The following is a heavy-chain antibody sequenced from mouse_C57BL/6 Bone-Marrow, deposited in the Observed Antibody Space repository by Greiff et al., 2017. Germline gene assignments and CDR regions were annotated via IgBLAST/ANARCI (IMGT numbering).Heavy chain of an antibody. D-gene: IGHD1-1*01. CDR3: AIYYYGSSWYFDV. CDR1: GFNIKNTY. J-gene: IGHJ1*03. V-gene: IGHV14-3*01. CDR2: IDPANGNT. Sequence: EVQLQQSVAELVRPGASVKLSCTASGFNIKNTYMHWVKQRPEQGLEWIGRIDPANGNTKYAPKFPGKATITADTSSNTAYLQLSSLTSEDTAIYYCAIYYYGSSWYFDVWGTGTTVTVSS.